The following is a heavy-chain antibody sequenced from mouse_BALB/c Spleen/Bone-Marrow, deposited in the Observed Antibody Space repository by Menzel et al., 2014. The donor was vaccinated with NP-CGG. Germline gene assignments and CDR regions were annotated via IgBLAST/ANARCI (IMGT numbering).Heavy chain of an antibody. J-gene: IGHJ3*01. CDR3: ARAGGYYAWFAY. CDR1: GFNIKDTY. D-gene: IGHD2-3*01. Sequence: VQLQQPGAEFVKPGASVKLSCTASGFNIKDTYMHWVKRRPEQGLEWIGRIDPANDNTKYDPKFQGKATITADTSSNTAYLQLSSLTSEDTAVYYCARAGGYYAWFAYWGQGTLVTVSA. CDR2: IDPANDNT. V-gene: IGHV14-3*02.